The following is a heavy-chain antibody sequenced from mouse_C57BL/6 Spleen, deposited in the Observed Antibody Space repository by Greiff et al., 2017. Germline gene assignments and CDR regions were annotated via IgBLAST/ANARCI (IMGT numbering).Heavy chain of an antibody. CDR3: ARRGYPVDV. V-gene: IGHV1-9*01. CDR2: ILPGSGST. CDR1: GYTFTGYW. D-gene: IGHD3-1*01. J-gene: IGHJ1*03. Sequence: VQLQQSGAELMKPGASVKLSCKATGYTFTGYWIEWVKQRPGHGLEWIGEILPGSGSTNYTEKFKGKATFTADTSSNTAYMQLSSLTTEDSAIYYWARRGYPVDVWGTGTTVTVSS.